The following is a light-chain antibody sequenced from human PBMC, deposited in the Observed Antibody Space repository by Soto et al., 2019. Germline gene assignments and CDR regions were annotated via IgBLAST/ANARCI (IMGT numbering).Light chain of an antibody. CDR1: QSVSSSY. CDR3: QRYGRSPPGFT. J-gene: IGKJ3*01. Sequence: EIVLTQSPGTLSLSPGERATLSRRASQSVSSSYLAWYQHKPGQPPRLLIYGASTRASGIPDRFSGGGSGTDFTLTISRLEPEDFAMYYCQRYGRSPPGFTFGPGTRVDI. V-gene: IGKV3-20*01. CDR2: GAS.